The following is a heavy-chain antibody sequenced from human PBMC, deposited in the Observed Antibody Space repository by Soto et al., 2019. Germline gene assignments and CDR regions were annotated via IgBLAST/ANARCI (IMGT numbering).Heavy chain of an antibody. CDR3: AQGKPSGYRFGPRNFFYYGLDV. V-gene: IGHV4-39*01. J-gene: IGHJ6*02. Sequence: PSETLSLTCTVPGGSISSSSYYWAWIRQSPDKGLEWIGEVHPSGSTDYNPSLKSRLTLSLDTSKNQFSLKVASVTAADTAVYFCAQGKPSGYRFGPRNFFYYGLDVWGPGTTVTVSS. D-gene: IGHD5-18*01. CDR1: GGSISSSSYY. CDR2: VHPSGST.